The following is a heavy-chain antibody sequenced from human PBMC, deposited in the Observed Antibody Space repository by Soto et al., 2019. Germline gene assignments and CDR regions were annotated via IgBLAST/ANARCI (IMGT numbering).Heavy chain of an antibody. Sequence: GASVKVSCKASGGTFSSYAISWVRQAPGQGLEWMGGIIPIFGTANYAQKFQGRVTITADESTSTAYMELSSLRSEDTAVYYCARSKIELGYCSGGSCYRPYYFDYWSQGTLVTVSS. D-gene: IGHD2-15*01. CDR2: IIPIFGTA. CDR3: ARSKIELGYCSGGSCYRPYYFDY. J-gene: IGHJ4*02. CDR1: GGTFSSYA. V-gene: IGHV1-69*13.